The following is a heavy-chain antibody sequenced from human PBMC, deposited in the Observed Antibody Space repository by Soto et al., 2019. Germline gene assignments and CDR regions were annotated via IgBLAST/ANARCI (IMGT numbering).Heavy chain of an antibody. J-gene: IGHJ6*02. CDR2: IYWDDDK. D-gene: IGHD2-21*01. V-gene: IGHV2-5*02. CDR3: VQSRCGGDCLQSYSSHSYYGLDV. Sequence: QITLKESGPTLVKPTQTLTLTCTFSGFSLSTTGVGVGWIRQPPGKALEWLALIYWDDDKRYNPSLKSRLTSTKDTSKNQGVLTMTNMDPVDTATYYCVQSRCGGDCLQSYSSHSYYGLDVWGQGTTVTVSS. CDR1: GFSLSTTGVG.